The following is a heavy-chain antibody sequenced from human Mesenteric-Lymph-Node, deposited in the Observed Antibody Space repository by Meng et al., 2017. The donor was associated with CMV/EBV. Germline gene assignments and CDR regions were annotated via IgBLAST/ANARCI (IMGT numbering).Heavy chain of an antibody. CDR3: ARGSVIVGASDFDY. J-gene: IGHJ4*02. CDR2: ISPYNGNT. Sequence: KACGYTFTSYGISWVRQAPGQGLEWMGWISPYNGNTNYPQKLQGRVTMTADTSTSTAYMELRSLRSDDTAVYYCARGSVIVGASDFDYWGQGTLVTVSS. CDR1: GYTFTSYG. D-gene: IGHD1-26*01. V-gene: IGHV1-18*01.